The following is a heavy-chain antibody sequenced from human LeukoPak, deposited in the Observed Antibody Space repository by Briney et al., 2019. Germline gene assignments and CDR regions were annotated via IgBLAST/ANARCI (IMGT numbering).Heavy chain of an antibody. J-gene: IGHJ6*03. D-gene: IGHD2-2*01. CDR2: IYYSGST. CDR1: GGSISSSSYY. CDR3: ARSTGQYQLFYFYYYMDV. Sequence: SETLSLTCTVSGGSISSSSYYWGWIRQPPGKGLEWLGSIYYSGSTYYNPSLKSRVTISVDTSKNQFSLKLSSVTAADTAVYYCARSTGQYQLFYFYYYMDVWGKGTTVTVSS. V-gene: IGHV4-39*01.